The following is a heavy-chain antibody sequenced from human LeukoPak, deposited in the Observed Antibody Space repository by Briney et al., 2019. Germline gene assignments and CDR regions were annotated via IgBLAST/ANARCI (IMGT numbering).Heavy chain of an antibody. V-gene: IGHV4-31*03. Sequence: SRTLSLTCTVSGGSISSGGYYWSWIRQHPGKGLEWIGYIYYSGSTYYNPSLKSRVTISVDTSKNQFSLKLSSVTAADTAVYYCARDRSTANDAFDIWGQGTMVTVSS. CDR3: ARDRSTANDAFDI. J-gene: IGHJ3*02. CDR2: IYYSGST. CDR1: GGSISSGGYY.